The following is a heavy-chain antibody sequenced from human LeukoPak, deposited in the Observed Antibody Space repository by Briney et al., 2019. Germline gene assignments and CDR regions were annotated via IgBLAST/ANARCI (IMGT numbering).Heavy chain of an antibody. CDR1: GGSFSGYY. CDR2: INHSGST. D-gene: IGHD1-14*01. CDR3: GRTRRDSYYYYGMDV. J-gene: IGHJ6*02. V-gene: IGHV4-34*01. Sequence: PSETLSLTCAVYGGSFSGYYWSWIRQPPGKGLEWIGEINHSGSTNYNPSLKGRVTISVDTSKNQFSLKLSSVTAADTAVYYCGRTRRDSYYYYGMDVWGQGTTVTVSS.